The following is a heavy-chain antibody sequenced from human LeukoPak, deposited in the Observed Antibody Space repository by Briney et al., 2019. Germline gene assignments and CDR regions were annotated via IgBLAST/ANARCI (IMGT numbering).Heavy chain of an antibody. CDR3: ATSRGSSTSCYDY. CDR2: MNPNSGNT. J-gene: IGHJ4*02. CDR1: GYTFTSYD. V-gene: IGHV1-8*03. Sequence: GASVKVSCKASGYTFTSYDINWVRQATGQGLEWRGWMNPNSGNTGYAQKFQGRVTITRNTAISTAYMELSSLRSEDTAVYYCATSRGSSTSCYDYWGQGTLVTVSS. D-gene: IGHD2-2*01.